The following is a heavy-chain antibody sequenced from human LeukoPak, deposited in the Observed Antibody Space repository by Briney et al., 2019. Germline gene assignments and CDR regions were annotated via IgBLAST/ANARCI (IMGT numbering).Heavy chain of an antibody. CDR1: GYRFTCYW. J-gene: IGHJ4*02. CDR2: IYPGDSDT. CDR3: ARYRDGPPALFDY. V-gene: IGHV5-51*01. D-gene: IGHD5-24*01. Sequence: GESLKISCKGSGYRFTCYWIGWVRQMPGKGLEWMGIIYPGDSDTRYSPSFQGQVTISADKSISTAYLQWSSLKASDTAMYYCARYRDGPPALFDYWGQGTLVTVSS.